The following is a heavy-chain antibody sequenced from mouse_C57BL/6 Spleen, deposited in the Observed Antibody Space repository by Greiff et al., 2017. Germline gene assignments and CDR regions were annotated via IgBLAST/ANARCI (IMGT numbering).Heavy chain of an antibody. J-gene: IGHJ1*03. Sequence: VKLQQSGAELARPGASVKLSCKASGYTFTSYGISWVKQRTGQGLEWIGEIYPRSGNTYYNEKFKGKATLTADKSSSTAYMELRSLTSEDSAVYFCARDYGSSYGFDVWGTGTTVTVSS. D-gene: IGHD1-1*01. CDR2: IYPRSGNT. V-gene: IGHV1-81*01. CDR1: GYTFTSYG. CDR3: ARDYGSSYGFDV.